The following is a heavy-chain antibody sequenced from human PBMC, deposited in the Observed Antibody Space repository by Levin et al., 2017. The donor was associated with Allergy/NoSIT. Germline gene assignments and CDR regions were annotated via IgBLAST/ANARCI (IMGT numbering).Heavy chain of an antibody. CDR3: ARDGRVTTSAVYYYGMDV. D-gene: IGHD4-17*01. CDR2: ISDSWTT. Sequence: SQTLSLTCTVSGGSIRSYYWSWIRQAPGKGLEWIGYISDSWTTNYNPSLKSRVTITVDTPTNQFSVKLRSVTAADTAGYYGARDGRVTTSAVYYYGMDVWGQGTTVTVSS. V-gene: IGHV4-59*01. J-gene: IGHJ6*02. CDR1: GGSIRSYY.